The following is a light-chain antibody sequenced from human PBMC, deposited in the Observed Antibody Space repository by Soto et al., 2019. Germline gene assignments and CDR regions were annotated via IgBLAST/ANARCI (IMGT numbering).Light chain of an antibody. CDR1: QGIGDI. Sequence: DIELTQSPSFLSASLGERVTITCRASQGIGDILAWYQQKPGQAPKLLIYAASTRAAGVPTRFSGFASGTEFTLTISNLQPADSATYYCQQFNVYPLTFGGGTKVEIE. V-gene: IGKV1-9*01. CDR2: AAS. CDR3: QQFNVYPLT. J-gene: IGKJ4*01.